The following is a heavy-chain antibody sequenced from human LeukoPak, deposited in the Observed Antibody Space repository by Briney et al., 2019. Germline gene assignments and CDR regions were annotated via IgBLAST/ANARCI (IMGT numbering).Heavy chain of an antibody. CDR1: GGSFSGYY. Sequence: SETLSLTCAVYGGSFSGYYWSWIRQPPGKGLEWIGEINHSGSTNYNPSLKSRVTISVDTSKNQFPLKLSSVTAADTAVYYCARARGSGYQGWFDPWGQGTLVTVSS. CDR2: INHSGST. CDR3: ARARGSGYQGWFDP. V-gene: IGHV4-34*01. J-gene: IGHJ5*02. D-gene: IGHD5-12*01.